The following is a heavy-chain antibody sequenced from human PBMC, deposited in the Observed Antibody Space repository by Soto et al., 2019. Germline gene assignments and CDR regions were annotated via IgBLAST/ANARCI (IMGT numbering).Heavy chain of an antibody. D-gene: IGHD6-19*01. V-gene: IGHV1-18*01. CDR1: GDTITNYG. CDR2: ISFYNGNT. Sequence: QVQLVQSGGEVRKPGASVKVSCKASGDTITNYGISWVRQAPGQGLEWMGWISFYNGNTKYAQNLQGRVTLTTHTSTRTAYLELRSLRSDDTAVYYCASATSIAVAGKESWGQGTLVTVSS. J-gene: IGHJ4*02. CDR3: ASATSIAVAGKES.